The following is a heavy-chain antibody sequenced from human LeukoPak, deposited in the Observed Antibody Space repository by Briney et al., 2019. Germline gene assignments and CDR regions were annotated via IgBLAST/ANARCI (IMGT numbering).Heavy chain of an antibody. Sequence: GGSLRLSCAASGFTFSSYSMNWVRQAPGKGLEWVSSISSSSSYIYYADSVKGRFTISRDNAKNSLYLQMNSLRAEDTAVYYCAKGGYYFDSTNWFDPWGQGTLVTVSS. J-gene: IGHJ5*02. CDR3: AKGGYYFDSTNWFDP. D-gene: IGHD3-22*01. CDR2: ISSSSSYI. CDR1: GFTFSSYS. V-gene: IGHV3-21*01.